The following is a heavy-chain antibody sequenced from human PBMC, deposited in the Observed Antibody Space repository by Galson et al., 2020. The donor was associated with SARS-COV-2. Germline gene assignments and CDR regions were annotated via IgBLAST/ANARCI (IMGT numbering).Heavy chain of an antibody. V-gene: IGHV1-69*04. CDR1: GDTFGSHG. Sequence: SVKVSCKPLGDTFGSHGISWVRQSPGKGFEWIGRIIPIVGITKYAQKFQARVNIIADKSTTTVHLELNSLRSEDTAIYYCARARGPTTTFSPSYFDYWGQGTLVTVSS. D-gene: IGHD1-1*01. J-gene: IGHJ4*02. CDR3: ARARGPTTTFSPSYFDY. CDR2: IIPIVGIT.